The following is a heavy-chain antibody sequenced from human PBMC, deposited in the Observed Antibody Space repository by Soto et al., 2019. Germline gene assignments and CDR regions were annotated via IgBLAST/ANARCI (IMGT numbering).Heavy chain of an antibody. J-gene: IGHJ4*02. CDR3: ASGSWYSSSWFLY. V-gene: IGHV3-23*01. Sequence: PGGSLRLSCAASGFTFSSYAMSWVRQAPGKGLEWVSAISGSGGSTYYADSVKGRFTISRDDTKNSLYLQMNSLTVEDTAVYYCASGSWYSSSWFLYRGRGSLVTVFS. CDR2: ISGSGGST. CDR1: GFTFSSYA. D-gene: IGHD6-13*01.